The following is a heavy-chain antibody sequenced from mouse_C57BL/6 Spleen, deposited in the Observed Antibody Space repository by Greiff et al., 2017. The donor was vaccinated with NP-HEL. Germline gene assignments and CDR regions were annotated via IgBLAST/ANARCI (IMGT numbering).Heavy chain of an antibody. V-gene: IGHV1-64*01. J-gene: IGHJ2*01. CDR1: GYTFTSYW. D-gene: IGHD1-1*01. CDR2: IHPNSGST. Sequence: VQLQQPGAELVKPGASVKLSCKASGYTFTSYWMHWVKQRPGQGLEWIGMIHPNSGSTNYNEKFKSKATLTVDKSSSTAYMQLSSLTSEDSAVYYCARTEDYYGSSYNWGQGTTLTVSS. CDR3: ARTEDYYGSSYN.